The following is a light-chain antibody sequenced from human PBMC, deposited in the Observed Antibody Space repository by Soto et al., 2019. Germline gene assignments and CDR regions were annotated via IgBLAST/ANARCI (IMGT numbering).Light chain of an antibody. Sequence: QSALTQPASVSGSPGQSITISCIGTSSDVGGHNYVSWYQLHPGKAPKLMIYDVNNRPSGVSNRFSGSKSGYTASLTISGLQAEDEADYFCSSYTTSNTVLFGGGTKLTVL. CDR1: SSDVGGHNY. V-gene: IGLV2-14*03. CDR2: DVN. J-gene: IGLJ2*01. CDR3: SSYTTSNTVL.